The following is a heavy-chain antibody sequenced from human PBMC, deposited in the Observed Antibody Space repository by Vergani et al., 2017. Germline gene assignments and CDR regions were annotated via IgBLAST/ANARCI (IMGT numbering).Heavy chain of an antibody. CDR3: AKEGRRTDFDI. D-gene: IGHD3/OR15-3a*01. J-gene: IGHJ3*02. Sequence: EVQLVESGGGLVQPGGSLKLSCAASGFTFSGSAMHWVRQASGKGLEWVGRIRSKANSYATAYAASVKGRFTISRDDSKNTAYLQMNSLKTEDTAVYYCAKEGRRTDFDIWGQGTMVTVSS. CDR1: GFTFSGSA. CDR2: IRSKANSYAT. V-gene: IGHV3-73*02.